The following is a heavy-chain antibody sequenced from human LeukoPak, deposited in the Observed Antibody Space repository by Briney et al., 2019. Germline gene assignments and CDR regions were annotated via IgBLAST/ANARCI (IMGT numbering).Heavy chain of an antibody. V-gene: IGHV3-23*01. CDR2: ISGSGGST. D-gene: IGHD3-3*01. CDR1: GFTFSSYA. J-gene: IGHJ6*03. Sequence: PGGSLRLFCAASGFTFSSYAMSWVRQAPGKGLEWVSAISGSGGSTYYADSVKGRFTISRDNSKNTLYLQMNSLRAEDTAVYYCPKEVDITIVYYYYMDVWGKGTTVTVSS. CDR3: PKEVDITIVYYYYMDV.